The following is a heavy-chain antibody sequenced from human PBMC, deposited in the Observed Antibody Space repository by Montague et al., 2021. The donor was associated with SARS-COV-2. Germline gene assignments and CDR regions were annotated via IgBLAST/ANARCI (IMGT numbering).Heavy chain of an antibody. D-gene: IGHD5-18*01. Sequence: IFHSGSTYYNPSLKSLVTMSVDTSNNHFSLKLNSVTAADTAIYYCASLTWMERWLIGADFDTWGQGTLVTVSS. CDR3: ASLTWMERWLIGADFDT. CDR2: IFHSGST. V-gene: IGHV4-39*02. J-gene: IGHJ4*02.